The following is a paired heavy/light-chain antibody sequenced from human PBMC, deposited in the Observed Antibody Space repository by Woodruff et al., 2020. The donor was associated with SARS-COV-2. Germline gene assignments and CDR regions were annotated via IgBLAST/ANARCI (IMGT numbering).Heavy chain of an antibody. V-gene: IGHV4-59*01. CDR3: ARMRYDSSGYYYVFSANGPYFDY. CDR1: GGSISSYY. Sequence: QVQLQESGPGLVKPSETLSLTCTVSGGSISSYYWSWIRQPPGKGLEWIGYIYYSGSTNYNPSLKSRVTISVDTSKNQFSLKLSSVTAADTAVYYCARMRYDSSGYYYVFSANGPYFDYWGQGTLVTVSS. CDR2: IYYSGST. J-gene: IGHJ4*02. D-gene: IGHD3-22*01.
Light chain of an antibody. CDR1: NIGSKS. V-gene: IGLV3-21*02. CDR2: DDS. Sequence: SYVLTQPPSVSVAPGQTARITCGGNNIGSKSVHWYQQKPGQAPVLVVYDDSDRPSGIPERFSGSNSGNTATLTISRVEAGDEADYYCQVWDSSSVLFGGGTKLTVL. CDR3: QVWDSSSVL. J-gene: IGLJ2*01.